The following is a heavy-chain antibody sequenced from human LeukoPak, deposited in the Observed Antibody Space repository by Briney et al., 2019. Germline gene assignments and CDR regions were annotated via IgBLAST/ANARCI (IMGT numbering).Heavy chain of an antibody. J-gene: IGHJ6*02. D-gene: IGHD3-22*01. V-gene: IGHV1-69*13. CDR3: ARGRLDSSGYYYLYYYYGMDV. Sequence: ASVKVSCKASGGTFSSYAISWVRQAPGQGLEWMGGIIPIFGTANYAQKFQGRVTITADESTSTAYMELSSLRSEDTAVYYCARGRLDSSGYYYLYYYYGMDVWGQGTTVTVSS. CDR2: IIPIFGTA. CDR1: GGTFSSYA.